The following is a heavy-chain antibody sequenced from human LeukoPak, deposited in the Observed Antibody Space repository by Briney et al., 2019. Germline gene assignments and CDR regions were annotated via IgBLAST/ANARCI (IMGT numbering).Heavy chain of an antibody. CDR1: GFTFSSYD. V-gene: IGHV3-13*01. J-gene: IGHJ6*02. CDR3: ARGSCSSSSCYERLNGLDV. CDR2: FHTAGVT. D-gene: IGHD2-2*01. Sequence: GGSLRLSCAASGFTFSSYDMHWVRQVTGKGLEWVSAFHTAGVTHYSGSVKGRFATSRENAKNSFYLQMNNLRAGDTALYYCARGSCSSSSCYERLNGLDVWGQGTPVTVSS.